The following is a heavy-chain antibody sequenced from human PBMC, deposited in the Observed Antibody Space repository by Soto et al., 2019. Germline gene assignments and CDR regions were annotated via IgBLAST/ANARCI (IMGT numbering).Heavy chain of an antibody. CDR2: IYYTGGT. V-gene: IGHV4-30-2*01. CDR1: GDSISSGGYS. J-gene: IGHJ4*02. Sequence: QLQLQESGSGLVQPSQTLSLTCAVSGDSISSGGYSWNWIRQPPGKGLEWIGYIYYTGGTSYNPSLQSRVTISVDTSKNQFSLKLSSVTAADPAVYYCARDRRDGGIFDYWGQGPRVTVSS. D-gene: IGHD3-16*01. CDR3: ARDRRDGGIFDY.